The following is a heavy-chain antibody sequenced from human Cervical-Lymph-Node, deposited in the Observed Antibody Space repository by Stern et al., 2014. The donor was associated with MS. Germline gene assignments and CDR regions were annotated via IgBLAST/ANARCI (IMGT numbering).Heavy chain of an antibody. J-gene: IGHJ5*02. V-gene: IGHV2-5*02. D-gene: IGHD1-26*01. Sequence: QVTLKESGPTLVKPTQTLTLTCDFSGFSLTTSGVGVGWIRQPPGKALEWLALLYWDDEKRYSTSLKKRLAISTDTAKNQVVLTMTNMDPVDTGTYYCAHRSTSVAGAWASWGQGILVVVSS. CDR2: LYWDDEK. CDR3: AHRSTSVAGAWAS. CDR1: GFSLTTSGVG.